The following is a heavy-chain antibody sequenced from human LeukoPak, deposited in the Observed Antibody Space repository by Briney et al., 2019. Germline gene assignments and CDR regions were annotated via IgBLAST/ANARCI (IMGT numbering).Heavy chain of an antibody. J-gene: IGHJ4*02. CDR2: ISPRGGAT. V-gene: IGHV1-46*01. CDR1: GYTLISHY. Sequence: ASVKVSCKASGYTLISHYMHWVRQAPGQGLEWMGMISPRGGATTYAQKFQGRVTMTRDTSTTTVHMELSSLRSEDTAVYYCARLGAVAGFDYWGQGTLVTVSS. D-gene: IGHD6-19*01. CDR3: ARLGAVAGFDY.